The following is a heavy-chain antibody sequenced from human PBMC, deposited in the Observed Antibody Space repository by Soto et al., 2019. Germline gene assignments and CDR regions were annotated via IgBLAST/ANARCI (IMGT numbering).Heavy chain of an antibody. Sequence: QITLKESAPTRVKPTQTLTLTCTFSGFSLTSRPLGVGWIRQPPGKALEWLAFIYWDDDKRYSPSLRSRLTITKDTSGNQVVLTMTNMDPVDTAPYYCAHRLSGYNWNGGYFDYWGQGALVTVSS. CDR3: AHRLSGYNWNGGYFDY. CDR1: GFSLTSRPLG. D-gene: IGHD1-1*01. CDR2: IYWDDDK. V-gene: IGHV2-5*02. J-gene: IGHJ4*02.